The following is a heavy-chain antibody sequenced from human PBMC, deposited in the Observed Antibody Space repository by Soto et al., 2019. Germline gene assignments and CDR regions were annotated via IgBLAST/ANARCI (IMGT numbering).Heavy chain of an antibody. D-gene: IGHD3-3*01. J-gene: IGHJ6*03. CDR3: ARDADSVYDFWSGYYSNYYYYMDV. CDR1: GFTFINYA. Sequence: GGSLRLSCEASGFTFINYAMTWVRQPPGKGLEWVSGISGDGGSTYYADSVKGRFTISRDNAKNSLYLQMNSLRAEDTAVYYCARDADSVYDFWSGYYSNYYYYMDVWGKGTTVTVSS. V-gene: IGHV3-23*01. CDR2: ISGDGGST.